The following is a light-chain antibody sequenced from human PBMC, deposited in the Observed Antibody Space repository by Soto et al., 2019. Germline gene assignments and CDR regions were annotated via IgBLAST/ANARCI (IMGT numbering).Light chain of an antibody. V-gene: IGLV1-51*01. CDR3: SSYTSSSTPYV. Sequence: QSVLTQPPSVSAAPGQKVTISCSGSNSNIGNNYVSWYQQFPGTAPKVLIYDNNKRPSGIPDRFSGSKSATSATLAITGLQTGDEADYYCSSYTSSSTPYVFGTGTKVTVL. J-gene: IGLJ1*01. CDR2: DNN. CDR1: NSNIGNNY.